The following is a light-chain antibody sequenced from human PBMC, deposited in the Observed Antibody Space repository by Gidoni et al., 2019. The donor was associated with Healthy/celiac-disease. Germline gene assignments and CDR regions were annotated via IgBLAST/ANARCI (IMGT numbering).Light chain of an antibody. Sequence: QSALTQPASVSGSPGQSITISCTGTSSDVGGYNYVSWYQQHPGKAPKLMIYEVSNRPSGVSNRFSGSKSGNTASLTISGLQAVDEADYYCSSYTSSSTPVVFGGGTKLTVL. CDR3: SSYTSSSTPVV. J-gene: IGLJ2*01. V-gene: IGLV2-14*01. CDR1: SSDVGGYNY. CDR2: EVS.